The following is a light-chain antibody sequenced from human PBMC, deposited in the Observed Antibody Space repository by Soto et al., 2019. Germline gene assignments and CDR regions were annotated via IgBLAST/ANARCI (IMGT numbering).Light chain of an antibody. J-gene: IGKJ2*01. V-gene: IGKV3-20*01. CDR1: QTVSSSY. CDR2: GAS. CDR3: HQYGGLPPYT. Sequence: EIVLTQSPGTLSLSPGERVTLSCRASQTVSSSYLAWYQQKPAQAPRRLIYGASNRATGIPDRFSGSGSGKEFTLSISRLEPRDFEVYYWHQYGGLPPYTFGQGTELEIK.